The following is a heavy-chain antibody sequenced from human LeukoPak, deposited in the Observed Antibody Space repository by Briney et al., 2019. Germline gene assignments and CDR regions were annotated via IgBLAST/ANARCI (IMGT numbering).Heavy chain of an antibody. CDR1: GGSISNRNYH. V-gene: IGHV4-39*07. CDR2: ICSSGSA. Sequence: PSGTLSLTCTVSGGSISNRNYHWGWIRQPPGKGLEWIGSICSSGSAYYNPSLKSRVTTSIDTSKNQFSLKLSSVTAADAAVYYCAREEGLVRFFFYWGQGTLVTVSS. CDR3: AREEGLVRFFFY. J-gene: IGHJ4*02. D-gene: IGHD6-19*01.